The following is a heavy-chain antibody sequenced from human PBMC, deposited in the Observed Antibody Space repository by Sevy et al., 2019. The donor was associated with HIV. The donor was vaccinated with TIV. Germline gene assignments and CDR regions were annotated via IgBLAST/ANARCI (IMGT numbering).Heavy chain of an antibody. J-gene: IGHJ3*02. CDR2: IYPGDSDV. V-gene: IGHV5-51*01. Sequence: GESLKISCKGSGYRFTNFWIDCVRQMPGKGLEWMGVIYPGDSDVRYSPSFEGQVTISADKSINTAYLEWETLKASDTAIYYCARHSTNYGDFGNAFDIWGQGTVVTVSS. CDR3: ARHSTNYGDFGNAFDI. D-gene: IGHD4-17*01. CDR1: GYRFTNFW.